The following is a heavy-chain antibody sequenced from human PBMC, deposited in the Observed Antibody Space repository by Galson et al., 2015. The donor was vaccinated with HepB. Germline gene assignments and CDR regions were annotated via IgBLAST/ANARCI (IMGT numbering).Heavy chain of an antibody. D-gene: IGHD3-10*01. V-gene: IGHV1-8*01. J-gene: IGHJ4*02. Sequence: SVKVPCKASGYTFISYDINWVRQATGQGLEWMGWMNPNSGNTGYAQKFQGRVTMTRNTSISTAYMELSSLRSEDTAVYYCARGGAVLLWFGELSSFDYWGQGTLVTVSS. CDR1: GYTFISYD. CDR2: MNPNSGNT. CDR3: ARGGAVLLWFGELSSFDY.